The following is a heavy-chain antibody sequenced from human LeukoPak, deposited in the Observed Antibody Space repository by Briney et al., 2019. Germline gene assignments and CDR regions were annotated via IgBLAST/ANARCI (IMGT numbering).Heavy chain of an antibody. CDR3: ARGARMATITGALDY. CDR1: GYTFTGYY. Sequence: ASVKVSCTASGYTFTGYYMHWVRQAPGQGLEWMGWINPNSGGTNYAQKFQGWVTMTRDTSISTAYMELSRLRSDDTAVYYCARGARMATITGALDYWGQGTLVTVSS. J-gene: IGHJ4*02. D-gene: IGHD5-24*01. CDR2: INPNSGGT. V-gene: IGHV1-2*04.